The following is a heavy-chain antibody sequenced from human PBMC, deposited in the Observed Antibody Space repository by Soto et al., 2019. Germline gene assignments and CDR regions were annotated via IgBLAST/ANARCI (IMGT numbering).Heavy chain of an antibody. Sequence: QITLKESGPTLVKPTQTLTLTCTFSGFSLSTSGVGVGWIRQPPGKALEWLALSYWNDVKRYSPCPKRRLTFPEDTSKNQMVLTMTNIDPVDTATYSCAHSEVWFGESAFDIWGQGTMGIVSS. D-gene: IGHD3-10*01. CDR3: AHSEVWFGESAFDI. CDR2: SYWNDVK. J-gene: IGHJ3*02. CDR1: GFSLSTSGVG. V-gene: IGHV2-5*01.